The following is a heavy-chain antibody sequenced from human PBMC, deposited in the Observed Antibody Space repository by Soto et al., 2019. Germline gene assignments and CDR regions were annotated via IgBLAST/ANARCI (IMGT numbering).Heavy chain of an antibody. Sequence: GESLKISCKGSGYSFTSYWISWVRQMPGKGLEWMGRIDPSDSYTNYSPSFQGHVTISADKSISTAYLQWSSLKASDTAMYYCATRPRAYSSSSHYYYYGMDVWGQGTTVTVS. CDR2: IDPSDSYT. V-gene: IGHV5-10-1*01. D-gene: IGHD6-6*01. CDR1: GYSFTSYW. CDR3: ATRPRAYSSSSHYYYYGMDV. J-gene: IGHJ6*02.